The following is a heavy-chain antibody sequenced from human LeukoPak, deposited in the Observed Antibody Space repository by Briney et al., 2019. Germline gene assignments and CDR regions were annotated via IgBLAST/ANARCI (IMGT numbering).Heavy chain of an antibody. V-gene: IGHV4-31*03. CDR3: ARQGSGILWRGYGMDA. Sequence: SQTLSLTCTVSGGSISSGGYYWRWIRQHPGKGLEWIGYIYYSGSTYYNPSLKSRVTISVDTSKNQFSLKLSSVTAADTAVYYCARQGSGILWRGYGMDAWGKGTTVTVSS. J-gene: IGHJ6*04. CDR1: GGSISSGGYY. D-gene: IGHD3-10*01. CDR2: IYYSGST.